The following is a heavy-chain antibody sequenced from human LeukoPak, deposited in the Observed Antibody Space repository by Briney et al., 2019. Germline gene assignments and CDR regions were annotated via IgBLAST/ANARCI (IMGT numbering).Heavy chain of an antibody. CDR3: ARHRDSSALEAFDI. J-gene: IGHJ3*02. V-gene: IGHV4-59*08. CDR2: VSYSGTT. D-gene: IGHD3-22*01. Sequence: PSETLSLTCTVSGGSISSFYWSWIRQPPGKGLEWNGCVSYSGTTNYNPSLRSRVTLSVDTSKSHFSLKLSSVTAADTAVYYCARHRDSSALEAFDIWGQGTLVTVSS. CDR1: GGSISSFY.